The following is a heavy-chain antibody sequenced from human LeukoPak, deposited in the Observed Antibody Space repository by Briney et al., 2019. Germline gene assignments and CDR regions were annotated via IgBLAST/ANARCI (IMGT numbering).Heavy chain of an antibody. V-gene: IGHV4-59*01. CDR2: IYYSGST. CDR1: GDSISSYY. D-gene: IGHD3-22*01. J-gene: IGHJ4*02. Sequence: SETLSLTCTGSGDSISSYYWSWIRQPPGKGLEWIGYIYYSGSTNYNPSLKSRVTISVDTSKNQFSLKLSSVTAADTAVYYCAREAYYDSSGYYTSWGQGTLVTVSS. CDR3: AREAYYDSSGYYTS.